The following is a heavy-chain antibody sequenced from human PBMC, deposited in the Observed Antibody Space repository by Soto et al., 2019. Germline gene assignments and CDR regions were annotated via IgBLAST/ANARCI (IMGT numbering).Heavy chain of an antibody. J-gene: IGHJ1*01. CDR3: ARAEKKYYDGGGYPVAS. Sequence: SETLSLTCTVSGGSVSRGSYCGSWIRQPPGKGLEWIGYIYNSGSTNYNPSLKSRVTISVDTSKNQFSLKLSAVTAADTALYYCARAEKKYYDGGGYPVASWGQGTLVTVSS. CDR2: IYNSGST. D-gene: IGHD3-16*01. CDR1: GGSVSRGSYC. V-gene: IGHV4-61*01.